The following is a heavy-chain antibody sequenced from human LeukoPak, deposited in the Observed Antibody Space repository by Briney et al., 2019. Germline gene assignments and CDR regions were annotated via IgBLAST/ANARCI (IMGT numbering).Heavy chain of an antibody. Sequence: PSETLSLTCSVSDDSITMYYWTWIRQPPGKGLEWIGEINHSGSTNYNPSLKSRVTISVDTSKNQFSLKLSSVTAADTAVYYCARGWSGYSYGYYRNRWRPYDYWGQGTLVTVSS. CDR3: ARGWSGYSYGYYRNRWRPYDY. CDR2: INHSGST. V-gene: IGHV4-34*01. D-gene: IGHD5-18*01. J-gene: IGHJ4*02. CDR1: DDSITMYY.